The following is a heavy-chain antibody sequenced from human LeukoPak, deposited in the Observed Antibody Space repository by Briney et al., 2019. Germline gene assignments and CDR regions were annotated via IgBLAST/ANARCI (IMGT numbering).Heavy chain of an antibody. V-gene: IGHV4-59*01. CDR2: IYYSGSP. J-gene: IGHJ4*02. CDR1: GGSISSYY. Sequence: TTSETLSLTCTVSGGSISSYYWSWIRQPPGKGLEWIGYIYYSGSPNYNPSLKSRVIIPVDTSNNQFSLNLSSVTAADTAVYYCARGRMGSSGWYDDYWGQGTLVTVSS. D-gene: IGHD6-19*01. CDR3: ARGRMGSSGWYDDY.